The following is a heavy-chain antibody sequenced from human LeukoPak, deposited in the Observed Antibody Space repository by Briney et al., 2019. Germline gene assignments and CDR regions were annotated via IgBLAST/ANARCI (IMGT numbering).Heavy chain of an antibody. V-gene: IGHV3-23*01. Sequence: GGSLRLSCAASGFTFSSYAMSWVHQAPGKGLEWVSAISGSGGSTYYADSVKGRFTISRDNSKNTLYLQMNSLRAEDTAVYYCAKVDIEQWLAQYMYYFDYWGQGTLVTVSS. D-gene: IGHD6-19*01. CDR2: ISGSGGST. J-gene: IGHJ4*02. CDR1: GFTFSSYA. CDR3: AKVDIEQWLAQYMYYFDY.